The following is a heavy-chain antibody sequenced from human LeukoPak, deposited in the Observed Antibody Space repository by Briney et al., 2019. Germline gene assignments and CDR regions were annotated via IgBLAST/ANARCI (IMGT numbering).Heavy chain of an antibody. CDR2: IDYSGST. J-gene: IGHJ4*02. CDR3: ARPSDYFDY. V-gene: IGHV4-59*08. CDR1: GGSISSYY. Sequence: SETLSLTCTVFGGSISSYYWTWIRQPPGKGLEWIGNIDYSGSTNYSPSLKSRVTISVDTSKNQFSLKLSSVTAADTAVYYCARPSDYFDYWGQGTLVTVSS.